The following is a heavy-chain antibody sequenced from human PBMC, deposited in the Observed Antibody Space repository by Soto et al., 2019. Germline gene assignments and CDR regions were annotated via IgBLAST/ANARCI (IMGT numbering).Heavy chain of an antibody. J-gene: IGHJ4*02. CDR2: INHSGST. D-gene: IGHD3-22*01. CDR1: GGSFTGYY. Sequence: QVQLQQWGAGLLKPSETLSLTCAVYGGSFTGYYWRWVRQSPGKGLEWIGEINHSGSTNYNPSLTSRVTISIDMSKNQFSLRLNSVTAADTAVYYCSRASGYYYDSSGCHWGQGTLVTVSS. CDR3: SRASGYYYDSSGCH. V-gene: IGHV4-34*01.